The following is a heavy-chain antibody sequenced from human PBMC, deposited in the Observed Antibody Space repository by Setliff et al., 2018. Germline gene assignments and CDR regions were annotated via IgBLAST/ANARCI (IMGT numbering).Heavy chain of an antibody. D-gene: IGHD2-2*01. J-gene: IGHJ4*02. V-gene: IGHV1-18*01. CDR3: ARGPVDFVVVPAAAKFDY. CDR2: ISAY. Sequence: GASVKVSCKVSGYTLTELSMHWVRQAPGQGLEWMGWISAYAQKFQGRVTMTTDTPTSTAYMELRSLTSDDTAVYYCARGPVDFVVVPAAAKFDYWGQGTLVTVSS. CDR1: GYTLTELS.